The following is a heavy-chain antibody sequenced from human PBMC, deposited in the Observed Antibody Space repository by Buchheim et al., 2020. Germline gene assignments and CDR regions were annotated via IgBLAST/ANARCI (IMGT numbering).Heavy chain of an antibody. CDR2: ISYDGSNK. J-gene: IGHJ6*02. Sequence: QVQLVESGGGVVQPGRSLRLSCAASGFTFSSYGMHWVRQAPGKGLEWVAVISYDGSNKYYADSVKGRFTISRANSKNTLYLQMNSLRAEDTAVYYCAKDFDIVVVPAAYYYYGMDVWGQGTT. V-gene: IGHV3-30*18. CDR1: GFTFSSYG. D-gene: IGHD2-2*01. CDR3: AKDFDIVVVPAAYYYYGMDV.